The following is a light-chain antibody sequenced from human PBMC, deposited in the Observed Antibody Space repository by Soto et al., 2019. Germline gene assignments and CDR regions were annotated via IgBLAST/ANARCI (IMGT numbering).Light chain of an antibody. CDR1: QAISNY. CDR2: AAS. Sequence: DMQMTQSPSSLSASVGDRVTITCRASQAISNYLAWFQQEPGKVPNLLIYAASTLQSGVPSRFSGSGSGTEFTLTITSLQPEDVATYYCQNYNSAPYTFGQGTKLEI. CDR3: QNYNSAPYT. J-gene: IGKJ2*01. V-gene: IGKV1-27*01.